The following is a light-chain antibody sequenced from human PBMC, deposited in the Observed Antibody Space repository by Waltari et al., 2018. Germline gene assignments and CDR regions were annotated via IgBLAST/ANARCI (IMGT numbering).Light chain of an antibody. CDR2: DVS. CDR3: SSYTTTSSWV. CDR1: SGDIGNYKF. V-gene: IGLV2-14*01. Sequence: QSALTQPASVSGSPGQSITISCTGTSGDIGNYKFVSWYQQEPGRAPKLIVYDVSQRPSGVSNRFSGSKSGNTASLTISGVQAEDEADYYGSSYTTTSSWVFGGGTKLTVL. J-gene: IGLJ3*02.